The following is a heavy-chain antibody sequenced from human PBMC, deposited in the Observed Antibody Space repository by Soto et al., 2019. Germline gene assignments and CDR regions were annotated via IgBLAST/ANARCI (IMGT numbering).Heavy chain of an antibody. CDR1: GYTFITYY. Sequence: QVQLVQSGAEVKKPGASVKVSCKTSGYTFITYYIHWVRQAPGQGLEWMGILNPSGGSTTFAQKFQGRVTMTRDTSTSTVYMELSRLRSEDTAVYYCASRGSSVYFHYWGQGTLVTVSS. V-gene: IGHV1-46*03. CDR3: ASRGSSVYFHY. D-gene: IGHD3-16*01. CDR2: LNPSGGST. J-gene: IGHJ4*02.